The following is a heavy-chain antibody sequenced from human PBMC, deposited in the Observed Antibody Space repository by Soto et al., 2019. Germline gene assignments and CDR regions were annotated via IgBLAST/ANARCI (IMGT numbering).Heavy chain of an antibody. V-gene: IGHV4-38-2*01. CDR2: IYHSGDT. CDR1: GYSISSDYH. Sequence: PSETLSLTCGVSGYSISSDYHWGWVRQPPGKGLEWIGSIYHSGDTYYNPSLKSRVTISLDTSKNQFSLNLNSVTAADTSVYYCARVGESWGGYFDCWGQGTLVTVSS. CDR3: ARVGESWGGYFDC. J-gene: IGHJ4*02. D-gene: IGHD3-16*01.